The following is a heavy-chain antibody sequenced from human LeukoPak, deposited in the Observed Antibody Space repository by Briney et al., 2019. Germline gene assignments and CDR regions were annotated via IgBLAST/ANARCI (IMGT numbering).Heavy chain of an antibody. CDR2: MNPNSGNT. J-gene: IGHJ4*02. V-gene: IGHV1-8*03. CDR3: AREGVTVTTYGFYY. D-gene: IGHD4-17*01. CDR1: GYTFTSYD. Sequence: GASVKVSRKASGYTFTSYDINWVRQATGQGLEWMGWMNPNSGNTGYAQKFQGRVTITRNTSISTAYMELSSLRSEDTAVYYCAREGVTVTTYGFYYWGQGTLVTVSS.